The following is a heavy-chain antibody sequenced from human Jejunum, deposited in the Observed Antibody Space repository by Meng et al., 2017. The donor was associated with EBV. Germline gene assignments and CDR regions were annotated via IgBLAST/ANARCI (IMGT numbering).Heavy chain of an antibody. CDR3: ARAPAGIVVVPAAPTRWAFDI. V-gene: IGHV5-51*01. D-gene: IGHD2-2*01. CDR1: GYSFTSYG. CDR2: IYPGDSDT. Sequence: KVSCKGSGYSFTSYGIGWVRQMPGKGLEWMGIIYPGDSDTRYSPSFQGQVTSSADKSISTAYLQWSSLKASDTAMYYCARAPAGIVVVPAAPTRWAFDIWGQGTMVTVSS. J-gene: IGHJ3*02.